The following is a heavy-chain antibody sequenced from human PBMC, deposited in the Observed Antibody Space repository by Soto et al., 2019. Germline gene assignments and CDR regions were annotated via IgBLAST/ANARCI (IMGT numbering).Heavy chain of an antibody. CDR1: GGSISSSSYY. V-gene: IGHV4-39*01. CDR3: ARRGAVIAARQNDY. CDR2: IYYSGST. Sequence: SETLSLTCTVSGGSISSSSYYWGWIRQPPGKGLEWIGSIYYSGSTYYNPSLKSRVTISVDTSKNQFSLKLSSVTAADMAVYYCARRGAVIAARQNDYWGQGTLVTVSS. J-gene: IGHJ4*02. D-gene: IGHD6-6*01.